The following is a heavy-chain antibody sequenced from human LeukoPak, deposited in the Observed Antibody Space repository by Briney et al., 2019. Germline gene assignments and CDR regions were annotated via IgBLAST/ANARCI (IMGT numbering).Heavy chain of an antibody. J-gene: IGHJ4*02. CDR2: IYYSGST. V-gene: IGHV4-59*01. CDR3: ARDNNGFYTLHL. CDR1: GGSISSYY. Sequence: SETLSLTCSVSGGSISSYYWSWIRQPPGKGLGWIGYIYYSGSTNYNPSLKSRVTMSVDTSKNQFSLNLYSVTAADTAVYYCARDNNGFYTLHLWGQGTLVIVSS. D-gene: IGHD3-3*01.